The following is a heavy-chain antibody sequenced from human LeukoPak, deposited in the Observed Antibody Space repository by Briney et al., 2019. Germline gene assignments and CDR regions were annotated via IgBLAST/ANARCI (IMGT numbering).Heavy chain of an antibody. CDR2: INTDGSST. D-gene: IGHD6-19*01. Sequence: GGSLRLSCAASGFTFTSYWMHWVRQAPGKGLVWVSRINTDGSSTSYADSVKGRFTISRDNAKNTLYLQMSSLRAEDTAVYYCARALAVAGTGGFDLWGQGTLVTVSS. V-gene: IGHV3-74*01. CDR3: ARALAVAGTGGFDL. J-gene: IGHJ5*02. CDR1: GFTFTSYW.